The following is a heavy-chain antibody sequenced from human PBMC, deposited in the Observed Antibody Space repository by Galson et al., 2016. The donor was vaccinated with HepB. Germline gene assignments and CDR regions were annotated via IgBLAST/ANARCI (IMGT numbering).Heavy chain of an antibody. CDR3: AKAKLWFGELLPGD. D-gene: IGHD3-10*01. CDR1: GSRFSSYG. CDR2: ISHDGRKK. J-gene: IGHJ4*02. Sequence: SLRLSCAASGSRFSSYGMHWVCQAPGKGLEWVAVISHDGRKKYYGDSVQGRFTISRDNSKNTLYLQMNSLRAEDTAVYYCAKAKLWFGELLPGDWGQGTLVIVSS. V-gene: IGHV3-30*18.